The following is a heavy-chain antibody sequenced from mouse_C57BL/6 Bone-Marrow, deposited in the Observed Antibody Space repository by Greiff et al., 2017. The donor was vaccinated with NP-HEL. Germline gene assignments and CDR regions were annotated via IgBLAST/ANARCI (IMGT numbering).Heavy chain of an antibody. J-gene: IGHJ4*01. CDR3: TRRYVSLPMDY. CDR2: IHPNSGST. D-gene: IGHD2-10*02. CDR1: GYTFTSYW. V-gene: IGHV1-64*01. Sequence: QVQLQQPGAELVKPGASVKLSCKASGYTFTSYWMHWVKQRPGQGLEWIGMIHPNSGSTNYNEKFKSKATLTVDKSSSTAYMELRSLTSEASAVYYCTRRYVSLPMDYWGQGTSVTVSS.